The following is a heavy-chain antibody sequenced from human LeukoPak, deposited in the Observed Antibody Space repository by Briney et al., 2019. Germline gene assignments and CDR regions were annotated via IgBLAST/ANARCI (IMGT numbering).Heavy chain of an antibody. CDR2: ISYDGSNK. J-gene: IGHJ4*02. CDR3: ARDRVNWNDGVDY. CDR1: GFTFSSYG. Sequence: PGGSLRLPCAASGFTFSSYGMDWVRQAPGKGLEWVAVISYDGSNKYYADSVKGRFTISRDNSKNTLYLQMNSLRAEDTAVYYCARDRVNWNDGVDYWGQGTLVTVSS. D-gene: IGHD1-20*01. V-gene: IGHV3-30*03.